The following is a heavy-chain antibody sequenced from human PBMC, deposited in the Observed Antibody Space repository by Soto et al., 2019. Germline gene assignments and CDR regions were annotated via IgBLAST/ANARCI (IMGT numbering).Heavy chain of an antibody. V-gene: IGHV1-69*04. J-gene: IGHJ6*02. CDR2: IIPSHGIT. D-gene: IGHD6-13*01. CDR3: ARDLGIAAAGTHRLDCYYYYDMDV. CDR1: GGTFSSYT. Sequence: ASVKVSCKASGGTFSSYTISWVRQAPGQGLEWMGRIIPSHGITNYAQKFQGRVTITADTSASTAYMELSSLRSEDTAVYYCARDLGIAAAGTHRLDCYYYYDMDVWGQGTTVTVSS.